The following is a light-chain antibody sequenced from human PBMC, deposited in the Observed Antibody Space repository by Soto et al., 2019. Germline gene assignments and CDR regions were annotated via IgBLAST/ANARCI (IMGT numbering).Light chain of an antibody. J-gene: IGLJ2*01. V-gene: IGLV1-40*01. Sequence: QLVLTQPPSVSGAPGQRVTISCTGSSSNIGAGYDVHWYQQLPGTAPKLLIYGNSNRPSGVPDRFSGFKSGTSASLAITGLQAEDEADYYCQSYDSSLSVVFGGGTKLTVL. CDR1: SSNIGAGYD. CDR2: GNS. CDR3: QSYDSSLSVV.